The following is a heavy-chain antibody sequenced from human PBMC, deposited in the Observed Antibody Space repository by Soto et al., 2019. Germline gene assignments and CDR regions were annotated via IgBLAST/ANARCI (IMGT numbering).Heavy chain of an antibody. D-gene: IGHD5-12*01. J-gene: IGHJ5*02. Sequence: QVHLQQWGAGLLKPSETLSLTCAVYGESFIGYYWTWIRQSPGKGLEWIGEINHGGSTNYNPSLKSRVTISIDTSKNQFSLKLTSVTAAVTSVYYCARKDIVTTNWFDPWGQGTLVTVSS. CDR2: INHGGST. V-gene: IGHV4-34*01. CDR3: ARKDIVTTNWFDP. CDR1: GESFIGYY.